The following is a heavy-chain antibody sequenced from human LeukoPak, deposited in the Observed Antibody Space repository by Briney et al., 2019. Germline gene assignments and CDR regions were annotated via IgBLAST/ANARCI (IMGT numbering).Heavy chain of an antibody. D-gene: IGHD5-24*01. CDR2: IGIDSGNT. V-gene: IGHV3-48*01. Sequence: GSLRLSCAASGFTFSDYSMNWVRQAPGKGLEWISYIGIDSGNTNYADSVKGRFTISGDKAKNSLYLQMNSLRVEDTAVYYCARDYKYAFDNWGQGSLVTVSS. CDR3: ARDYKYAFDN. J-gene: IGHJ4*02. CDR1: GFTFSDYS.